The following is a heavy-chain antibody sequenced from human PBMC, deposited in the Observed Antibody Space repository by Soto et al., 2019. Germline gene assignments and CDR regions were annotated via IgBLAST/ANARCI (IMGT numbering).Heavy chain of an antibody. D-gene: IGHD6-19*01. V-gene: IGHV3-23*01. CDR1: GFTLSSYA. CDR3: AKTSRRAVAGDRLSFDY. CDR2: ISGSGGST. J-gene: IGHJ4*02. Sequence: PGGSLRLSCAASGFTLSSYAMSWVRQAPGKGLEWVSGISGSGGSTYYADSVKVRFTISRDNSKNTLYLQMNSLRAEDTAVYYCAKTSRRAVAGDRLSFDYWGQGTLVTVS.